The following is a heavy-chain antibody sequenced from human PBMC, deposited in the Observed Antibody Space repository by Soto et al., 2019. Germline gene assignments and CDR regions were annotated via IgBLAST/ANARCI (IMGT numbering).Heavy chain of an antibody. CDR1: GFSLSTSGVG. CDR3: SHSQTSDYILLGAFDT. V-gene: IGHV2-5*02. D-gene: IGHD3-16*01. CDR2: IYWDDDK. Sequence: QITLKESGPTLVKPTQTLTLTCTFSGFSLSTSGVGVGWIRQPPGKALEWLALIYWDDDKRYSPSLKSRLTIPNDTSKHQVVLTLTNMDPVDTATYYCSHSQTSDYILLGAFDTWGQGTMVTLSS. J-gene: IGHJ3*02.